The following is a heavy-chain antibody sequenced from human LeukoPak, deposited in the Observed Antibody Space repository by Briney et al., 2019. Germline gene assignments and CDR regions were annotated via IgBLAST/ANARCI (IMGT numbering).Heavy chain of an antibody. J-gene: IGHJ3*02. D-gene: IGHD4-17*01. CDR2: VSWNSGNI. CDR3: AKVLLGSDYGDYGPFDI. Sequence: SGGSLRLSCAASGFTFEDYVMHWVRQAPGKGLEWVSGVSWNSGNIVYADSVKGRFTISRDNSKNTLYLQMNSLRAEDTAVYYCAKVLLGSDYGDYGPFDIWGQGTMVTVSS. CDR1: GFTFEDYV. V-gene: IGHV3-9*01.